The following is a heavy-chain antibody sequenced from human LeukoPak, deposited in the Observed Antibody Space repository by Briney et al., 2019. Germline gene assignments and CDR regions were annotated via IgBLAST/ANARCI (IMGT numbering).Heavy chain of an antibody. CDR2: ISYDGSNK. J-gene: IGHJ4*02. V-gene: IGHV3-30-3*01. Sequence: PGGSLRLSCAASGFTFSSYAMHWVRQAPGKGLEWVAVISYDGSNKYYADSVKGRFTISRGISKNTLYLQMNSLRAEDTAVYYCARDMHGGNSFPFDYWGQGTLVTVSS. CDR1: GFTFSSYA. D-gene: IGHD4-23*01. CDR3: ARDMHGGNSFPFDY.